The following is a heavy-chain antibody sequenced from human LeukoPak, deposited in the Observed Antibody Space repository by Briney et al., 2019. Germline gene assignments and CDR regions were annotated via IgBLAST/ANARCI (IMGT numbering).Heavy chain of an antibody. CDR3: ATDRDLRGYSYLSFDY. CDR1: GYTLTELS. CDR2: FDPEDGET. V-gene: IGHV1-24*01. J-gene: IGHJ4*02. Sequence: ASVKVSCKVSGYTLTELSMRWVRQAPGKGLEWMGGFDPEDGETIHAQKFQGRVTMTEDTSTDTAYMELSSLRSEDTAVYYCATDRDLRGYSYLSFDYWGQGTLVTVSS. D-gene: IGHD5-18*01.